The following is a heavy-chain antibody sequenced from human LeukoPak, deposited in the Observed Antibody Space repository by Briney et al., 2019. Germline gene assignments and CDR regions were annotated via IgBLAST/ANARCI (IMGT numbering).Heavy chain of an antibody. J-gene: IGHJ4*02. CDR2: IYPGDSDT. Sequence: GGSLKISCKGSGYRFTSYWIGWVRQMPGKGLEWMGIIYPGDSDTIYSPSFQGQVTISADKSTSTANLQWSSLKASDTAMYYCARLFPYGSGSFGFDYWGQGTLVTVSS. CDR1: GYRFTSYW. D-gene: IGHD3-10*01. CDR3: ARLFPYGSGSFGFDY. V-gene: IGHV5-51*01.